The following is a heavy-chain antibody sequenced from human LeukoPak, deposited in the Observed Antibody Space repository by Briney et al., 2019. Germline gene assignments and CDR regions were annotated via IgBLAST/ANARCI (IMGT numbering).Heavy chain of an antibody. CDR1: GYTFSDFY. D-gene: IGHD3-3*02. J-gene: IGHJ4*02. CDR3: ARVRLADERAWAY. V-gene: IGHV1-2*02. CDR2: ITPKSGDT. Sequence: ASVKVSYKASGYTFSDFYTHWVRQAPGQGLEYVGWITPKSGDTYSPQRFQGRVTMTRDASISTAYMELSSLRSDDTAVYFCARVRLADERAWAYWGQGTLVTVSS.